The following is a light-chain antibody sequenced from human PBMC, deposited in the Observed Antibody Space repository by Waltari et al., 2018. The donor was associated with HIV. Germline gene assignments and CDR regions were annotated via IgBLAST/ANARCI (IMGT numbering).Light chain of an antibody. CDR2: AAS. V-gene: IGKV1-39*01. CDR1: QTISSD. CDR3: QQSYSTPYT. J-gene: IGKJ2*01. Sequence: DIQMTQSPYSLSASVGDRVTITCRASQTISSDLTGYQQKPGKAPELLIYAASNLQSGVPARFSGSGSGTDFTLTISSLHPEDFATYYCQQSYSTPYTFGQGTKLEIK.